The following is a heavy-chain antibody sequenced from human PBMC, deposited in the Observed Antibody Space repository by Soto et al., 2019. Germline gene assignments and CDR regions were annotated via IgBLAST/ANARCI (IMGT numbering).Heavy chain of an antibody. CDR3: ARVGSSVTMVRGGYNWFDP. CDR2: IIPILGIA. J-gene: IGHJ5*02. D-gene: IGHD3-10*01. V-gene: IGHV1-69*02. Sequence: ASVKVSCKASGGTFSSYTISWVRQAPGQGLEWMGRIIPILGIANYAQKFQGRVTITADKSTSTAYMELSSLRSEDTAVYYCARVGSSVTMVRGGYNWFDPWGQGTLVTVSS. CDR1: GGTFSSYT.